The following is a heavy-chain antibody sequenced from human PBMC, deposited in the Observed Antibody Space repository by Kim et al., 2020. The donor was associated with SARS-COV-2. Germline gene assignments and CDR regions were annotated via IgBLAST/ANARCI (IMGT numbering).Heavy chain of an antibody. Sequence: GGSLRLSCAASGFTFSSYEMNWVRQAPGKGLEWVSYISSSGSTIYYADSVKGRFTISRDNAKNSLYLQMNSLRAEDTAVYYCARGGTYYDFWSGYKNYYYGMDVWGKGTTVTVSS. CDR2: ISSSGSTI. CDR1: GFTFSSYE. D-gene: IGHD3-3*01. V-gene: IGHV3-48*03. CDR3: ARGGTYYDFWSGYKNYYYGMDV. J-gene: IGHJ6*04.